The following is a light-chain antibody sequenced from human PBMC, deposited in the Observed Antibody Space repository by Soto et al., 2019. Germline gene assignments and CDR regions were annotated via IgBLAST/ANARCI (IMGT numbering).Light chain of an antibody. V-gene: IGLV2-14*03. CDR3: ASFTTISTRV. CDR1: SSDIGAYNY. J-gene: IGLJ1*01. CDR2: EVN. Sequence: QSALTQPASVSGSPGQSITVSCTGTSSDIGAYNYVSWYQQHPGKAPRVIIYEVNNRPSGVSNRFSGSKSGNTASLTISGLQPEDEADYYCASFTTISTRVFGSGTKLTV.